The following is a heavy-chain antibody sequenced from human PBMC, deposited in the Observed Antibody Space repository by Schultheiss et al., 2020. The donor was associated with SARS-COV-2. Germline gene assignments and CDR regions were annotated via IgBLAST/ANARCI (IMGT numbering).Heavy chain of an antibody. CDR1: GGSISSSNW. V-gene: IGHV4-4*02. Sequence: SETLSLTCAVSGGSISSSNWWSWVRQPPGKGLEWIGEIYHSGSTYYNPSLKSRVTISVDTSKNQFSLKLSSVTAADTAVYYCARGAGDSSGYYGYYYYMDVWGKGTTVTVSS. CDR3: ARGAGDSSGYYGYYYYMDV. D-gene: IGHD3-22*01. CDR2: IYHSGST. J-gene: IGHJ6*03.